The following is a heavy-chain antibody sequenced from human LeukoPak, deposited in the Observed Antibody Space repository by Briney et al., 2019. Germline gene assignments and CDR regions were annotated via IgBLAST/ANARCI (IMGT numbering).Heavy chain of an antibody. V-gene: IGHV3-30-3*01. Sequence: GGSLRLSCAASGFTFSSYAMHWVRQAPGKGLEWVAVISYDGSNKYYADSVKGRFTIPRDNAKNSLYLQMTSLRAEDTAAYYCARGFCTTTRCYEHYNYYYMDVWGKGTTVTVSS. CDR3: ARGFCTTTRCYEHYNYYYMDV. D-gene: IGHD2-2*01. J-gene: IGHJ6*03. CDR2: ISYDGSNK. CDR1: GFTFSSYA.